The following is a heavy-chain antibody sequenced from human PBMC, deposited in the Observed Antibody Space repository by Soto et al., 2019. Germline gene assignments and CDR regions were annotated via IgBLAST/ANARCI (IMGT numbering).Heavy chain of an antibody. CDR3: VKSYYDFCSGYYGCFGF. V-gene: IGHV3-48*01. Sequence: GRSMRLSCGVSGVTFCRYSMYWVSQAPGKGLEWVSYISSSSSNIYYTDSVKGRFTISRDNAKNSLYLQMNSLRAEDTVVYYCVKSYYDFCSGYYGCFGFRGQATLVTV. CDR1: GVTFCRYS. D-gene: IGHD3-3*01. J-gene: IGHJ4*02. CDR2: ISSSSSNI.